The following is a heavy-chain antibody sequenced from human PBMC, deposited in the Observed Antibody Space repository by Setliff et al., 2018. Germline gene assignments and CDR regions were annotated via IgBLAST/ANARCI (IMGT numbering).Heavy chain of an antibody. V-gene: IGHV1-3*03. CDR2: INAGNGHT. CDR1: GYTFTTYA. CDR3: ARGRRFGEYWFDP. J-gene: IGHJ5*02. D-gene: IGHD3-10*01. Sequence: VKVSCKASGYTFTTYAIHWVRQAPGQRLEWMGWINAGNGHTKYSQEFQGRVTISSDTAASTAYMQLSSLRSEDTAVYYCARGRRFGEYWFDPWGQEPWSPSPQ.